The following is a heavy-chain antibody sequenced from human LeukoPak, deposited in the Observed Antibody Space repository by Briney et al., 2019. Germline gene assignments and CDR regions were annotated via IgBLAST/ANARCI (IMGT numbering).Heavy chain of an antibody. D-gene: IGHD6-13*01. V-gene: IGHV4-39*07. CDR1: GGSISSSSYY. J-gene: IGHJ6*02. CDR2: IYYSGST. CDR3: ARAPKAAGPFHYYGMDV. Sequence: PSETLSLTCTVSGGSISSSSYYWGWIRQPPGKGLEWIGSIYYSGSTYYNPSLKSRVTISVDTSKNQFSLKLSSVTAADTAVYYCARAPKAAGPFHYYGMDVWGQGTTVTVSS.